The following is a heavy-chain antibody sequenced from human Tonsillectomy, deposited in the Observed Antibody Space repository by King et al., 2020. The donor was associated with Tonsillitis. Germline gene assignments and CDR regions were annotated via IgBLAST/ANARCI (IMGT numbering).Heavy chain of an antibody. V-gene: IGHV3-30-3*01. Sequence: VQLVESGGGVVQPGRSLRLSCAASGFTFSTYAMHWVRQAPGKGLGWVAIISYDGINKYFADSVKGRFTISRDNSKNTLYLQMNSLRAEDTAVYYCARDVTSRPYYYYGMDVWGQGTTVTVSS. J-gene: IGHJ6*02. CDR2: ISYDGINK. CDR1: GFTFSTYA. D-gene: IGHD2-2*01. CDR3: ARDVTSRPYYYYGMDV.